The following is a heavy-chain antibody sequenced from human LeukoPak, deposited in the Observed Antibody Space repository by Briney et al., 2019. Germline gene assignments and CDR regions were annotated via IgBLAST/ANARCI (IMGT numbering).Heavy chain of an antibody. CDR1: GYTFTSYG. CDR3: ARGYSSRRQRLDYYYYYYMDV. J-gene: IGHJ6*03. D-gene: IGHD6-13*01. V-gene: IGHV1-18*01. Sequence: VASVKVSCKASGYTFTSYGISWVRQAPGQGLEWMGWISAYNGNTNYAQKLQGRVTMTKDTSTSTAYMELRSLRSDDTAVYYCARGYSSRRQRLDYYYYYYMDVWGKGTTVTVSS. CDR2: ISAYNGNT.